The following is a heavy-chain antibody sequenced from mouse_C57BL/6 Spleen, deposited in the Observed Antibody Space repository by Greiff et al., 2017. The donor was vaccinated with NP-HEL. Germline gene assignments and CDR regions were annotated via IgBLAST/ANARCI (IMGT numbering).Heavy chain of an antibody. D-gene: IGHD1-2*01. J-gene: IGHJ4*01. Sequence: EVMLVESGAELVRPGASVKLSCTASGFNIKDDYMHWVKQRPEQGLEWIGWIDPENGDTEYASKFQGKATITADTSSNTAYLQLSSLTSEDTAVYYCTRRRWDYWGQGTSVTVSS. V-gene: IGHV14-4*01. CDR1: GFNIKDDY. CDR3: TRRRWDY. CDR2: IDPENGDT.